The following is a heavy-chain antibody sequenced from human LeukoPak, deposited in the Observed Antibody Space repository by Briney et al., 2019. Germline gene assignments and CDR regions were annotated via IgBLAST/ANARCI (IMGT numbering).Heavy chain of an antibody. CDR2: IYKSGST. J-gene: IGHJ4*02. CDR3: AREEYFQDSNGYSYYLHS. Sequence: SETLSLTCTVSGGSIGWDYWSWLRQSAGKGLEWIGRIYKSGSTNYNPSFRRRVTMSVDTSKNQFSLNVTSVTAADTAVYYCAREEYFQDSNGYSYYLHSWGQGSLVTVSS. CDR1: GGSIGWDY. D-gene: IGHD3-22*01. V-gene: IGHV4-4*07.